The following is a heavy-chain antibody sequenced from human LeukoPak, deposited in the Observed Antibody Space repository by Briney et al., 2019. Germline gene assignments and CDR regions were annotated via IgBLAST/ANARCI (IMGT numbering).Heavy chain of an antibody. CDR2: FDPEHVET. D-gene: IGHD3-16*02. Sequence: ASVKVSRKVSVYTLTELSIHWVRQAPGKGLEWMGGFDPEHVETIYAQKFQGRVTMTRNTSISTAYMELSSLRSEDTAVYYCASYDYVWGSYRYYFDYWGQGTLVTVSS. CDR1: VYTLTELS. CDR3: ASYDYVWGSYRYYFDY. J-gene: IGHJ4*02. V-gene: IGHV1-24*01.